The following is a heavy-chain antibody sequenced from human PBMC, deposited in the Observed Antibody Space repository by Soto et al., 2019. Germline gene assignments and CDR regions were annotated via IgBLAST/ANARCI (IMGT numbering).Heavy chain of an antibody. CDR1: GGSISSSSYY. Sequence: PSETLSLTCTVSGGSISSSSYYWGLIRQPPGKGLEWIGSIYYSGSTYYNPSLKSRVTISVDTSKNQFSLKLSSVTAADTAVYYCARRDGTTGTTSHYYYYYMAVWGKGTTVTVSS. CDR3: ARRDGTTGTTSHYYYYYMAV. D-gene: IGHD1-1*01. J-gene: IGHJ6*03. V-gene: IGHV4-39*01. CDR2: IYYSGST.